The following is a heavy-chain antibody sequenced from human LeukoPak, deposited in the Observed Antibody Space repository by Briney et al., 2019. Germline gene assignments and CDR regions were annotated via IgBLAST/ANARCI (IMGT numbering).Heavy chain of an antibody. CDR3: ARSYSSGWYHDAFDI. CDR2: IGTAGDP. J-gene: IGHJ3*02. V-gene: IGHV3-13*05. D-gene: IGHD6-19*01. Sequence: GRSLRLSCAASGFTFSRYGMHWVRQATGKGLEWVSAIGTAGDPYYPGSVKGRFTISRENAKNSLYLQMNSLRAGDTAVYYCARSYSSGWYHDAFDIWGQGTMVTVSS. CDR1: GFTFSRYG.